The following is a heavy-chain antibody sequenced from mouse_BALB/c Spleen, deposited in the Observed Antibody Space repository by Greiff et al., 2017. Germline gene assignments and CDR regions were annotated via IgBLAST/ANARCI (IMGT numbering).Heavy chain of an antibody. D-gene: IGHD1-1*01. CDR3: AGYYGTPPYYAMDY. Sequence: EVQLQQSGPELVKPGASMKISCKASGYSFTGYTMNWVKQSHGKNLEWIGLINPYNGGTSYNQKFKGKATLTVDKSSSTAYMELLSLTSEDSAVYYCAGYYGTPPYYAMDYWGQGTSVTVSS. CDR2: INPYNGGT. J-gene: IGHJ4*01. CDR1: GYSFTGYT. V-gene: IGHV1-18*01.